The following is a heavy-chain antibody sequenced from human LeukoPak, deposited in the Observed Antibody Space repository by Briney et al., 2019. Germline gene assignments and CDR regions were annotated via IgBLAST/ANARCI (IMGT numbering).Heavy chain of an antibody. Sequence: PGRSLRLSCTTAGFTFGDYGMSWFRQAPGKGLEWVGLIRSKAYGGTPEYAASVKGRFTISRDESKSIAYLQMNSLKTEDTAVYYCTTGGYYDSSGYPYFDYWGQGTLVTVSS. D-gene: IGHD3-22*01. V-gene: IGHV3-49*03. CDR3: TTGGYYDSSGYPYFDY. CDR1: GFTFGDYG. J-gene: IGHJ4*02. CDR2: IRSKAYGGTP.